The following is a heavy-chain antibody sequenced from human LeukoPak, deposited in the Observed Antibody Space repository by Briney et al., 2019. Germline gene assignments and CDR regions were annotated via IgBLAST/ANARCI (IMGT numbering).Heavy chain of an antibody. CDR3: ARDTVGGSYLDFDY. CDR1: GFTFSSYG. J-gene: IGHJ4*02. CDR2: ISYDGSSK. V-gene: IGHV3-30*03. D-gene: IGHD1-26*01. Sequence: PGGSLRLSCAASGFTFSSYGMHWVRQAPGKGLEWVAVISYDGSSKYYADSVKGRFTISRDNAKNSLYLQMNSLRDEDTAVYYCARDTVGGSYLDFDYWGQGTLVTVSS.